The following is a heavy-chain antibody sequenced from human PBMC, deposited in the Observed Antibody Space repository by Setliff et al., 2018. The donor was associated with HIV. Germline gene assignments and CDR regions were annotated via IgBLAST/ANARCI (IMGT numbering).Heavy chain of an antibody. V-gene: IGHV4-31*03. Sequence: PSETLSLTCNVSGDSINSGRYFWTWIRQPPGKGLEWIGYISDSGNTYYNPSLKSRVTISVDKSKNQFSLKLTSVTAADTAVYYCARDQSIAARYLFDPWGQGTLVTVSS. CDR2: ISDSGNT. J-gene: IGHJ5*02. D-gene: IGHD6-6*01. CDR3: ARDQSIAARYLFDP. CDR1: GDSINSGRYF.